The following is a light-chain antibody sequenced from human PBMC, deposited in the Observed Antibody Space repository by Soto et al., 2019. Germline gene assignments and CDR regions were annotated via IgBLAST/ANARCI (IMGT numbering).Light chain of an antibody. J-gene: IGLJ7*01. CDR2: EVS. CDR3: SSYTSSSTAV. Sequence: QSVLTQPASVSGSPGQSITISCTGTSSDVGGYNYVSWYQRHPGKAPKLMIYEVSNRPSGVSNRFSGSKSGNTASLTISGLQAEDEADYYCSSYTSSSTAVFGGGTQLTVL. V-gene: IGLV2-14*01. CDR1: SSDVGGYNY.